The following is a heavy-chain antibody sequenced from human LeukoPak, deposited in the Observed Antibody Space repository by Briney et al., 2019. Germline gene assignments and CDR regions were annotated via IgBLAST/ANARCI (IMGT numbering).Heavy chain of an antibody. CDR3: ARGILEKGYFNL. D-gene: IGHD3-3*01. CDR1: GGSFRDYY. Sequence: SETLSLTCVVYGGSFRDYYWSWIRQTPGEGLQWIGGIKHSGSTDYSPSLKSRVTMSIDTSKNQFSLKLTSVTAADTAVYYCARGILEKGYFNLWGRGALVTVSS. J-gene: IGHJ2*01. V-gene: IGHV4-34*01. CDR2: IKHSGST.